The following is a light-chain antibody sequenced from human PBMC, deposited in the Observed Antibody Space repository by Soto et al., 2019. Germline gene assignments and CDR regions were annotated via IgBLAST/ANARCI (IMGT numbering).Light chain of an antibody. Sequence: DMQMTQSPSTLSASAGDRVAISCRASQSIATWLAWYQQEAGKAPNLLIYDASSLESGVPSRFSGSGSGTESTLTISSLQPDDYATYYCQQYHTYPYTFGQGTKVDIK. CDR1: QSIATW. J-gene: IGKJ2*01. V-gene: IGKV1-5*01. CDR2: DAS. CDR3: QQYHTYPYT.